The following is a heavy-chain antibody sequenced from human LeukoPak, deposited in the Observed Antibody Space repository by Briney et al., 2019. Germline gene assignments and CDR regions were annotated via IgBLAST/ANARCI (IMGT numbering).Heavy chain of an antibody. CDR3: ARGSYYYPY. Sequence: GGSLRLSCAASGFTFSAYWMSWVRQAPGKGLEWVANIKQDGSEKYYVDSVRGRFTISRDNAKNSLYLQMNSMRAEDTAAYYCARGSYYYPYWGQGTLVTVSS. J-gene: IGHJ4*02. D-gene: IGHD3-10*01. V-gene: IGHV3-7*04. CDR2: IKQDGSEK. CDR1: GFTFSAYW.